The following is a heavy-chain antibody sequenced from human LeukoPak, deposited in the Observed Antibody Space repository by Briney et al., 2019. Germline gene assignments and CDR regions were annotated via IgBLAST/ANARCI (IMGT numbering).Heavy chain of an antibody. CDR3: ARGDGYNWYYYYYYMDV. V-gene: IGHV3-21*01. J-gene: IGHJ6*03. CDR2: ISSSSSYI. Sequence: GGSLRLSCAASGFTFSSYSMNWVRQAPGKGLEWVSSISSSSSYIYYADSVKGRFTISRDNAKNSLYLQMNSLRAEDTAVYYCARGDGYNWYYYYYYMDVWGKGTTVTVSS. D-gene: IGHD5-24*01. CDR1: GFTFSSYS.